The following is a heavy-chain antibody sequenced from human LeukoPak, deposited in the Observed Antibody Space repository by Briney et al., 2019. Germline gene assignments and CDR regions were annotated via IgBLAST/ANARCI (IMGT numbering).Heavy chain of an antibody. V-gene: IGHV3-30*03. J-gene: IGHJ4*02. Sequence: GGSLRLSCAASGFTFSSYGMHWVRQAPGKGLEWVAVISYDGSNKYYADSVKGRFTISRDNSKNTLYLQMNSLRAEDTAVYYCARDLRPKSFDYWGQGTLVTVSS. CDR1: GFTFSSYG. CDR2: ISYDGSNK. D-gene: IGHD6-6*01. CDR3: ARDLRPKSFDY.